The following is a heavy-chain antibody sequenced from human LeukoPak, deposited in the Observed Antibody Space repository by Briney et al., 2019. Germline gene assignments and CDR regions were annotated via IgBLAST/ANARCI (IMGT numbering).Heavy chain of an antibody. Sequence: SETLSLTCAVSGGSSSSSNWWSWVRQPPGKGLEWIGEIYHSGSTNYNPSLKSRVTISVDKSKNQFSLKLSSVTAADTAVYYCARDPGCSGGSCYFRSSFDYWGQGTLVTVSS. CDR2: IYHSGST. J-gene: IGHJ4*02. CDR3: ARDPGCSGGSCYFRSSFDY. V-gene: IGHV4-4*02. CDR1: GGSSSSSNW. D-gene: IGHD2-15*01.